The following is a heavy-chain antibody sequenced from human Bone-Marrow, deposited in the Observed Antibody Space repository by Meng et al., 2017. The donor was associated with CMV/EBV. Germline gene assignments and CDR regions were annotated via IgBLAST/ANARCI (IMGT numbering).Heavy chain of an antibody. D-gene: IGHD6-13*01. J-gene: IGHJ5*02. CDR1: GGSISSYY. Sequence: SETLSLTCTVSGGSISSYYWSWIRQPPGKGLEWIGYVYYSGSTNYNPSLKSRVTISVDTPKNQFSLKLMSVTAADTAVYYCARDPYSRSWGGWFDPWGQGTLVTVSS. CDR2: VYYSGST. V-gene: IGHV4-59*01. CDR3: ARDPYSRSWGGWFDP.